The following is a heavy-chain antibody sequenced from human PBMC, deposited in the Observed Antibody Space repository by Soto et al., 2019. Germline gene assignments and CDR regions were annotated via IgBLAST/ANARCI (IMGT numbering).Heavy chain of an antibody. CDR1: GFTFSSYA. CDR3: ARGYYYDSSDYYRDY. Sequence: GGSLRLSCAASGFTFSSYAMHWVRQAPGKGLEWVAVISYDGSNKYYADSVEGRFTISRDNSKNTLYLQMNSLRAEDTAVYYCARGYYYDSSDYYRDYWGQGTLVTVSS. D-gene: IGHD3-22*01. V-gene: IGHV3-30-3*01. CDR2: ISYDGSNK. J-gene: IGHJ4*02.